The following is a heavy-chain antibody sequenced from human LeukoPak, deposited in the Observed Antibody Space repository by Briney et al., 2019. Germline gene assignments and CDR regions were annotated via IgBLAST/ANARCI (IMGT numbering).Heavy chain of an antibody. D-gene: IGHD3-10*01. J-gene: IGHJ5*02. Sequence: ASVKVSCKASGYTLTSYYMHWVRQAPGQGLEWMGIINPSGGSTSYAQKFQGRVTMTRDTSTSTVYMELSSLRSEDTAVYYCGRAANYYGSGSNWFDPWGQGTLVTVSS. CDR1: GYTLTSYY. CDR2: INPSGGST. V-gene: IGHV1-46*01. CDR3: GRAANYYGSGSNWFDP.